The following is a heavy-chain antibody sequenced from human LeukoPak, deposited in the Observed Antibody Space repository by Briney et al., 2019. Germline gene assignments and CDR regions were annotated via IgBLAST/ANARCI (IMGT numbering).Heavy chain of an antibody. V-gene: IGHV1-8*01. Sequence: ASVTVSCTASGYTFTTYDINWVRQATGQGLEWMGWMNPNSGNTGYAQKFQGRGTMTRNTSISTANMELSSLRSEDTAVYYCARAKTTVTTLYYYYYYYMDVWGKGTTVTVSS. CDR2: MNPNSGNT. CDR3: ARAKTTVTTLYYYYYYYMDV. CDR1: GYTFTTYD. J-gene: IGHJ6*03. D-gene: IGHD4-17*01.